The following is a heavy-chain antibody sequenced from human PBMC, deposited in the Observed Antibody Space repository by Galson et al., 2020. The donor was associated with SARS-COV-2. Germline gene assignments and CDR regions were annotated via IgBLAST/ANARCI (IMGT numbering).Heavy chain of an antibody. V-gene: IGHV3-30*01. D-gene: IGHD3-3*01. J-gene: IGHJ4*02. CDR3: ARVWYHDFWSGFDY. Sequence: GESLEISCAASGFTFSSYGMHWVRQAPGKGLEWMAVVSFDGSNKYYADSVKGRFTISRDNSKNTLYLQMNSLRAEDTAVYYCARVWYHDFWSGFDYWGQGTLVTVSS. CDR1: GFTFSSYG. CDR2: VSFDGSNK.